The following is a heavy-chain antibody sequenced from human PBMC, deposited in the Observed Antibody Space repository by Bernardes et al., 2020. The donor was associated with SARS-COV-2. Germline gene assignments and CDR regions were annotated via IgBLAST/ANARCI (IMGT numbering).Heavy chain of an antibody. J-gene: IGHJ5*02. CDR2: FDPEDGET. CDR1: GYTLTELS. V-gene: IGHV1-24*01. CDR3: ATAAAQLVRVNWFDP. D-gene: IGHD6-13*01. Sequence: ASVKVSCKVSGYTLTELSMHWVRQAPGKGLEWMGGFDPEDGETIYAQKFQGRVTMTEDTSTDTAYMELSSLRSEDTAVYYCATAAAQLVRVNWFDPWGQGTLVTVSS.